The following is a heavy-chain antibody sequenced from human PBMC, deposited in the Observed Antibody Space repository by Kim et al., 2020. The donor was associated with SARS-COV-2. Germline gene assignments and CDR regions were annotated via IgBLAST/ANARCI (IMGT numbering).Heavy chain of an antibody. V-gene: IGHV4-39*01. J-gene: IGHJ4*02. Sequence: SETLSLTCSVSGGHINTSHYYWAWIRQPPGKGLEWIGTIYHRGSTYYNPSLKSRVTISVDTSRNQFSLNLASVTAADAAVYYCAGRTEAGGYFDFWGQGSPVTVAS. CDR1: GGHINTSHYY. CDR3: AGRTEAGGYFDF. D-gene: IGHD2-15*01. CDR2: IYHRGST.